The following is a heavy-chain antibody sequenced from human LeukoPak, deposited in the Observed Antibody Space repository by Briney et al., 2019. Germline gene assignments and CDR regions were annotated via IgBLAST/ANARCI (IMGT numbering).Heavy chain of an antibody. CDR1: GFTFSSYA. Sequence: PGRSLRLSCAASGFTFSSYAMRWVRQAPGKGLEWVAVISYDGSNKYYADSVKGRFTISRDNSKNTLYLQMNSLRAEDTAVYYCARDSAPSGSYFDYWGQGTLVTVSS. V-gene: IGHV3-30*04. J-gene: IGHJ4*02. CDR2: ISYDGSNK. CDR3: ARDSAPSGSYFDY. D-gene: IGHD1-26*01.